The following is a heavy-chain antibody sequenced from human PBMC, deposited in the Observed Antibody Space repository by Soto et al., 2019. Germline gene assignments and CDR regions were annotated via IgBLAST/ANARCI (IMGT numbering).Heavy chain of an antibody. CDR1: GGSISSGGYY. Sequence: QVQLQESGPGLVKPSQTLSLTCTVSGGSISSGGYYWSWIRQHPGKGLEWIGYIYYSGSTYYNPSLKRRVTISVDTSKNHFSLKLSSVAAADTAVYYCARDEKYYDSSGYPGSGAVDIWGQGTMVTVSS. D-gene: IGHD3-22*01. CDR2: IYYSGST. J-gene: IGHJ3*02. CDR3: ARDEKYYDSSGYPGSGAVDI. V-gene: IGHV4-31*03.